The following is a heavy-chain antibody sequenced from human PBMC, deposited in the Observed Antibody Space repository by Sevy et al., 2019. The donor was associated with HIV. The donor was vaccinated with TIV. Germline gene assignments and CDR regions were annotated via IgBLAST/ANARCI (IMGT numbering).Heavy chain of an antibody. CDR1: GFTFSSYA. CDR3: ARDGSSGGLFLKDYYYFGMDV. Sequence: GGSLRLSCAASGFTFSSYAMHWVRQAPGKGLEWVAVISYDGNNKYADSVKGRFTISRDNSKNTLYLQMNSLRAEDTAVYYCARDGSSGGLFLKDYYYFGMDVWGQWTTVTVSS. CDR2: ISYDGNNK. D-gene: IGHD3-16*01. J-gene: IGHJ6*02. V-gene: IGHV3-30*03.